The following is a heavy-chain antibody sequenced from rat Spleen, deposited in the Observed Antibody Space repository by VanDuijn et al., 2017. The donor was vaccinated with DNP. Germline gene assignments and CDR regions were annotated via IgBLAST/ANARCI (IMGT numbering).Heavy chain of an antibody. Sequence: EVQLVESGGGLIQPGRSIKLSCAASGFIFSDFYMAWVRQAPTKGLEWVASISYDGVSTYYRDSVKGRFTISRDNAKTSLYLQMDSLGSEDTATYYCTTGGYLRDWYFDFWGPGTMVTVSS. J-gene: IGHJ1*01. D-gene: IGHD2-2*01. CDR2: ISYDGVST. CDR3: TTGGYLRDWYFDF. V-gene: IGHV5-20*01. CDR1: GFIFSDFY.